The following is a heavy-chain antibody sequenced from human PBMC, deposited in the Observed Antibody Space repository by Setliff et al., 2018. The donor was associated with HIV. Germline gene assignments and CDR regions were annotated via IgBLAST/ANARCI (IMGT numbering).Heavy chain of an antibody. D-gene: IGHD4-17*01. CDR1: DGSFSGYS. CDR3: ARGSFYGDPDFDY. CDR2: INHSGST. Sequence: SETLSLTCGVDDGSFSGYSWSWIRQSPGKGLEWIGEINHSGSTNYNPSLKSRVTISVDTSKNQFSLKLSSVTAADTAVYYCARGSFYGDPDFDYWGQGTLVTVSS. V-gene: IGHV4-34*01. J-gene: IGHJ4*02.